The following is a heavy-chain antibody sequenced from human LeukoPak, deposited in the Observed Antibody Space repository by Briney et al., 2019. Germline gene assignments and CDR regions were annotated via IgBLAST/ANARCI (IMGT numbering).Heavy chain of an antibody. Sequence: GGSLRLSCAASGFTFSSYGMHWVRQAPGKGLEWVAVISYDGSNKYYADSVKGRFTISRDNSKNALYLQMDSLRAEDTAVYYCAKDQWAVAGGGPFDYWGQGTLVTVSS. V-gene: IGHV3-30*18. J-gene: IGHJ4*02. D-gene: IGHD6-19*01. CDR2: ISYDGSNK. CDR1: GFTFSSYG. CDR3: AKDQWAVAGGGPFDY.